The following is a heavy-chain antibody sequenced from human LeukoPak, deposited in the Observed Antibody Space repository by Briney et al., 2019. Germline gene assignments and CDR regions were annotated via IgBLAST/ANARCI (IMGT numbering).Heavy chain of an antibody. CDR1: GFTFSSYW. V-gene: IGHV3-7*01. Sequence: GGSLRLSCAASGFTFSSYWMSWVRQAPAKGLEWVANIKQDGSEKYYVDSVKGRFTISRDNAKNSMYLQMKRLRAEGTAVYYCASVGAFDIWGQGTMVTVSS. CDR2: IKQDGSEK. J-gene: IGHJ3*02. D-gene: IGHD1-26*01. CDR3: ASVGAFDI.